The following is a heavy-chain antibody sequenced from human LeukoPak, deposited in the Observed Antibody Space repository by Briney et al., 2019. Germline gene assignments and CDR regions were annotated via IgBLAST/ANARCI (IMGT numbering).Heavy chain of an antibody. CDR3: AKDPSSGWYFGFDY. D-gene: IGHD6-19*01. V-gene: IGHV3-30*02. J-gene: IGHJ4*02. CDR2: IRYDGSNK. CDR1: GFTFSSYG. Sequence: GGSLRLSCAASGFTFSSYGMHWVRQAPGKGLEWVAFIRYDGSNKYYADSVKGRFTISRDNSKNTLYLQMNSLRVEDTAVYYSAKDPSSGWYFGFDYWGQGTLVTVSS.